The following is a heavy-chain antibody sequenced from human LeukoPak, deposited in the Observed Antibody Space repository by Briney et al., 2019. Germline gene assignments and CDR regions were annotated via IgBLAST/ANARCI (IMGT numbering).Heavy chain of an antibody. Sequence: SETLSLTCAVSGYSIGSGYCWGWIRQPPGKGLEWIGSIYHSGSTYYNPSLKSRATISVDTSKNQFSLKLSSVTAADTAVYYCASTGTTALFDYWGQGTLVTVSS. V-gene: IGHV4-38-2*01. D-gene: IGHD1-7*01. CDR1: GYSIGSGYC. J-gene: IGHJ4*02. CDR2: IYHSGST. CDR3: ASTGTTALFDY.